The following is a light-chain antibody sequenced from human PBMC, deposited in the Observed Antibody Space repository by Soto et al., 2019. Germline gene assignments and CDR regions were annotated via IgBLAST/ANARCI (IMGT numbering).Light chain of an antibody. V-gene: IGKV1-17*01. CDR3: QQFHSFSRT. CDR1: HAIRND. J-gene: IGKJ1*01. CDR2: DAS. Sequence: DIQMTQSPSSLSASVGDRVTITCRASHAIRNDLGWYQQKPGKAPRLLIYDASSLESGVPSRFSGSASGTEFTLTISSLQPDDFATYYCQQFHSFSRTFGQGTNVDI.